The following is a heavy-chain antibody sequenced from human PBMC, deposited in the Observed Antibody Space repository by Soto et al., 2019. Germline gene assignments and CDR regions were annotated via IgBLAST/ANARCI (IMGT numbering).Heavy chain of an antibody. CDR3: ARDHGMFLSYYYYGMDV. CDR2: ISYDGSNT. Sequence: QVQLVESGGGVVQPGRSLTLSCAASGFTFSRFSMHWVRQAPGKGLAWVAVISYDGSNTHYAESVKGRFNISRDDCKNTVSLKMNIVRGEDSAVYYCARDHGMFLSYYYYGMDVWGQGTTVTVSS. CDR1: GFTFSRFS. J-gene: IGHJ6*02. V-gene: IGHV3-30-3*01. D-gene: IGHD3-10*02.